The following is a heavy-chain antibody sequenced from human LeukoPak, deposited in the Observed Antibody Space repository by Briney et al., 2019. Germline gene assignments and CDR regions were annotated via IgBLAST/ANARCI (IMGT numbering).Heavy chain of an antibody. CDR1: GYTFTAYY. Sequence: ASVKVSCKASGYTFTAYYLHWVRQAPGQGLEWMGWINPKSGGTNYAQKFQGRVTMTRDTSITTAYMELSRLSSDDTAVYYCARGAASSSSAWGQGTLVTVSS. V-gene: IGHV1-2*02. D-gene: IGHD6-6*01. CDR3: ARGAASSSSA. CDR2: INPKSGGT. J-gene: IGHJ4*02.